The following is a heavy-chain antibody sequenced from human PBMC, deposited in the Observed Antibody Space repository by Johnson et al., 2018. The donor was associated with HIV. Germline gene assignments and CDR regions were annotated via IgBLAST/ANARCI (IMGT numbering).Heavy chain of an antibody. CDR2: IRYDGSNK. V-gene: IGHV3-30*02. Sequence: QVQLVESGGGLVQPGGSLRLSCAVSGFTFSSYGMHWVRQAPGKGLEWVAFIRYDGSNKYYVDSVKVRFTISRDNAENSLYLQMNSLRAEDTAVYYCARGQLQWPASVNDGFDIWGQGTMVTVSS. CDR1: GFTFSSYG. D-gene: IGHD6-19*01. CDR3: ARGQLQWPASVNDGFDI. J-gene: IGHJ3*02.